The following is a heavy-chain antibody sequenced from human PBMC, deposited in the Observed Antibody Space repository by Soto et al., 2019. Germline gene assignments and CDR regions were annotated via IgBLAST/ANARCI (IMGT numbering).Heavy chain of an antibody. J-gene: IGHJ4*02. CDR3: AMHSGSDEAGY. D-gene: IGHD1-26*01. V-gene: IGHV4-30-4*01. CDR2: IYYSGST. Sequence: PSETLSLTCTVSGGSISSGDYYWSWIRQPPGKGLEWIGYIYYSGSTYYNPSLKSRVTISVDTSKNQFSLKLSSVTAADTAVYYCAMHSGSDEAGYWGQGTLVTVSS. CDR1: GGSISSGDYY.